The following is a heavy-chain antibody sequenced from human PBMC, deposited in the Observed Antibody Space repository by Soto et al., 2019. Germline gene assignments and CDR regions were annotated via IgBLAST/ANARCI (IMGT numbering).Heavy chain of an antibody. D-gene: IGHD3-10*01. CDR3: ARGELLWFGELLR. Sequence: QVQLVQSGAEVKKPGASVKVSCKASGYTFASYEINWVRQATGQGLEWMGWMNPNSGDTGYAQKFQGRVTMTRNTSISTAYMELSSLRSEDTAVYYCARGELLWFGELLRWGQGTLVTVSS. CDR2: MNPNSGDT. J-gene: IGHJ4*02. CDR1: GYTFASYE. V-gene: IGHV1-8*01.